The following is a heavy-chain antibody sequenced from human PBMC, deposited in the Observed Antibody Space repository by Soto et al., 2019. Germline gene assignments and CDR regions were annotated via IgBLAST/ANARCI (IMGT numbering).Heavy chain of an antibody. V-gene: IGHV4-34*01. D-gene: IGHD2-2*01. CDR3: ARDRLGYCSSTSCFKRSYYYYGMDV. Sequence: SETLSLTCAVYGGSFSGYYWSWIRQPPGKGLEWIGEINHSGSTNYNPSLKSRVTISVDTSKNQFSLKLSSVTAADTAVYYCARDRLGYCSSTSCFKRSYYYYGMDVWGQGTTVTVSS. J-gene: IGHJ6*02. CDR2: INHSGST. CDR1: GGSFSGYY.